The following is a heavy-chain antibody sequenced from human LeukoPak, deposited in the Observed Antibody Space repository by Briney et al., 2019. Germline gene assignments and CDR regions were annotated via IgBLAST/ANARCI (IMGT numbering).Heavy chain of an antibody. J-gene: IGHJ4*02. Sequence: PGRSLRLSCAASGFPFSSYGMHWVRQAPGKGLEWVAVISTDGNNKYYADSVKGRFTISRDNSKDTVYLQMSSPRAEDTAVYYCAKVHYYDSSGYLEYWGQGTLVTVSS. D-gene: IGHD3-22*01. V-gene: IGHV3-30*18. CDR3: AKVHYYDSSGYLEY. CDR2: ISTDGNNK. CDR1: GFPFSSYG.